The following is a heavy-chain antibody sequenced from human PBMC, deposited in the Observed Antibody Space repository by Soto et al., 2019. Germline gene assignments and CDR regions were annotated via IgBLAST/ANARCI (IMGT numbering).Heavy chain of an antibody. J-gene: IGHJ4*02. CDR3: AREDYYDTGYYVV. CDR1: GRSMSGYY. Sequence: SETLSLACPVSGRSMSGYYWSWIRQPAGERLEWIGRIYTSGTTDFNPSLKGRVTMSVDTSKNQFSLKLTSVTAADTALYYCAREDYYDTGYYVVWGQGTQVTVSS. D-gene: IGHD3-9*01. CDR2: IYTSGTT. V-gene: IGHV4-4*07.